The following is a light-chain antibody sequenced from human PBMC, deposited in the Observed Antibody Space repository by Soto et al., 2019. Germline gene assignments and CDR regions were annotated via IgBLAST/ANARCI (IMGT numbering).Light chain of an antibody. CDR3: HQYAPAPLT. Sequence: EIVLTQSPGTLSLSPGERATLSCRASQSVGRSYLAWYQHKPGQTPRLLIYDASSRGTGIPDRFSSSESGTDVTLTINRLEPEVLAVYYCHQYAPAPLTFGGGTKVEIK. V-gene: IGKV3-20*01. J-gene: IGKJ4*01. CDR1: QSVGRSY. CDR2: DAS.